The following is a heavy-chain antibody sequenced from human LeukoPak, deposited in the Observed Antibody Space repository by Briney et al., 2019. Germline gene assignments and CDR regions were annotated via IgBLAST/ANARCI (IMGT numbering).Heavy chain of an antibody. J-gene: IGHJ3*02. Sequence: PSETLSLTCAVYGGSFSGYYWSWIRQPPGKGLEWIGEINHSGSTNYNPSLKSRVTISVDTSKNQFSLKLSSVTAADTAVYCCARVWAFVGYAFDIWGQGTMVTVSS. CDR1: GGSFSGYY. V-gene: IGHV4-34*01. CDR2: INHSGST. D-gene: IGHD1-26*01. CDR3: ARVWAFVGYAFDI.